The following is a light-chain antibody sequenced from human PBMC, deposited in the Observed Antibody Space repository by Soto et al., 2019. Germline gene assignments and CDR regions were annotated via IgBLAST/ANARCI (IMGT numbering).Light chain of an antibody. CDR3: QQYSTYPYT. CDR1: QSISSW. Sequence: DIQMTQSPSTLSASVGRRVTITCRASQSISSWLAWYQQKPGSAPKLLIYEASSLESGVPSRISGSGSGTEFTLTVTTLQPDDFATYYCQQYSTYPYTFGQGTKVDIK. V-gene: IGKV1-5*03. J-gene: IGKJ2*01. CDR2: EAS.